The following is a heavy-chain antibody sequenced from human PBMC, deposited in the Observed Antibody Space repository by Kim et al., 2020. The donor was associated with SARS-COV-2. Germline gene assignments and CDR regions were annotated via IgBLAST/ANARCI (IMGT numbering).Heavy chain of an antibody. CDR3: AKEISGVLFGDHKGYYNDSMDV. CDR1: GFTFDDYA. D-gene: IGHD3-10*01. J-gene: IGHJ6*02. V-gene: IGHV3-43*02. Sequence: GGSLRLSCAASGFTFDDYAMHWVRQAPGKGLEWVSLISGSGSTTYYADSVKGRLIISRDNSKNSLYLQMNRLRNEDTALYYCAKEISGVLFGDHKGYYNDSMDVWGQGTTVTVSS. CDR2: ISGSGSTT.